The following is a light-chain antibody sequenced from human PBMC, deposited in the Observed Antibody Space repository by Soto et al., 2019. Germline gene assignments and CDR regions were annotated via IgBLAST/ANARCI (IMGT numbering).Light chain of an antibody. CDR1: QSVSSN. J-gene: IGKJ5*01. V-gene: IGKV3-20*01. CDR2: GAS. CDR3: QQYGSSPLIT. Sequence: IVMTQSPATLSVSPWERATLSCRASQSVSSNLAWYQQKPGQAPRLLIFGASNRATGIPDRFSGSGSGTDFTLTISRLEPEDFAVYYCQQYGSSPLITFGQGTRLEIK.